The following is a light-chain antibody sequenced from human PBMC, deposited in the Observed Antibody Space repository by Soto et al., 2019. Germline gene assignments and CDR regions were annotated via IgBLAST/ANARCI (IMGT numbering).Light chain of an antibody. V-gene: IGLV4-69*01. CDR3: QTWGTGIRVV. J-gene: IGLJ2*01. CDR2: LNSDGSH. CDR1: SGHSSYA. Sequence: QPVLTQSPSASASLGASVKLTYTLSSGHSSYAIAWHQQQPEKGPRYLMKLNSDGSHSKGDGIPDRFSGSSSGAERYLTISSLQSEDEADYYCQTWGTGIRVVFGGGTQLTVL.